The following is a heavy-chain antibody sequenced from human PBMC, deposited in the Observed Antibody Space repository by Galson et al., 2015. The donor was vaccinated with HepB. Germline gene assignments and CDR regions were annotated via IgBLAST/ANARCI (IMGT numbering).Heavy chain of an antibody. D-gene: IGHD2-21*02. J-gene: IGHJ5*02. CDR1: AFTVSSNF. Sequence: SLRLSCAASAFTVSSNFMIWVRQAPGKGLEWVSSISSSSSYIYYADSVKGRFTISRDNSKNTLYLQMNSLRAEDTAVYYCARDSLPPMTDYNWFDPWGQGALVTVSS. CDR2: ISSSSSYI. V-gene: IGHV3-21*01. CDR3: ARDSLPPMTDYNWFDP.